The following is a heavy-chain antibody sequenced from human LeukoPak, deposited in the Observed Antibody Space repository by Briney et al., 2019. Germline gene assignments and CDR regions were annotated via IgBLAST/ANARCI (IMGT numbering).Heavy chain of an antibody. Sequence: GGSLRLSCAASGFTFSSYAMHWVRQAPGKGLEWVAVISYDGSNKYYADSVKGRFTISRDNSKNTLYLQMNSLRAEDTAVYYCARGGYDSSGYYYTGRNYFDYWGQGTLVTVSS. CDR3: ARGGYDSSGYYYTGRNYFDY. J-gene: IGHJ4*02. CDR2: ISYDGSNK. CDR1: GFTFSSYA. D-gene: IGHD3-22*01. V-gene: IGHV3-30*01.